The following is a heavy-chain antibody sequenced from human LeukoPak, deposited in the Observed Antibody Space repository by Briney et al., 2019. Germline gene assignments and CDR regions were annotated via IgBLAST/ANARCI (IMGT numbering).Heavy chain of an antibody. D-gene: IGHD6-6*01. J-gene: IGHJ5*02. V-gene: IGHV4-30-4*01. CDR2: IYYSGST. Sequence: SETLSLTCAVYGGSFSGYYWSWIRQPPGKGLEWIGYIYYSGSTYYNPSLKSRVTISVDTSKNQFSLKLSSVTAADTAVYYCARGQLGVRQVWFDPWGQGTLVTVSS. CDR3: ARGQLGVRQVWFDP. CDR1: GGSFSGYY.